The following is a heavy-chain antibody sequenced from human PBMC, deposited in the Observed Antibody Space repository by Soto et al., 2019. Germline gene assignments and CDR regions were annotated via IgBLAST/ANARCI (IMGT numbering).Heavy chain of an antibody. D-gene: IGHD6-25*01. J-gene: IGHJ5*02. V-gene: IGHV4-31*03. Sequence: QVQLQESGPGLVKPSQTLSLTCTVSGGSISSGGSYWSCIRQHPGKGMVWIGYIYHRGSTYYNPSLKSRFTIAVDTSKNQFSLKVSSVTAADTAVYYCSREAAAILNWVDPWCQGTLVTVSS. CDR1: GGSISSGGSY. CDR3: SREAAAILNWVDP. CDR2: IYHRGST.